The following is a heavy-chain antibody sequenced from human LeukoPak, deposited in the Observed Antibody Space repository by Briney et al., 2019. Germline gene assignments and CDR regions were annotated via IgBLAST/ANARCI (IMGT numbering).Heavy chain of an antibody. Sequence: GGSLRLSCAASGFTFSSYEMNWVRQAPGKGLEWVSYISSSGSTIYYADSVKGRFTISRDNAKNSLYLQMNSLRAEDTAVYYCAREFPTETYIDYWGQGTLVTVSS. CDR3: AREFPTETYIDY. J-gene: IGHJ4*02. CDR1: GFTFSSYE. V-gene: IGHV3-48*03. CDR2: ISSSGSTI.